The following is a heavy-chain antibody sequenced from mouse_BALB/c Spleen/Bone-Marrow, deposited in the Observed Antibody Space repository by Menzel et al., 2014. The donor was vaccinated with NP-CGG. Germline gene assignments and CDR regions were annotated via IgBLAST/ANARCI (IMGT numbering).Heavy chain of an antibody. Sequence: QVQLQHSGAKLVRPGVSVKISCKGSGYTFTDHAIHWVKRSNAKSLEWIGVISGYYGDAIYNQKFKGKATMTVDKSSSTAYMELARLTSEDSAIYYCARSGEVRNAMDYWGQGTSVTVSS. CDR1: GYTFTDHA. D-gene: IGHD2-14*01. V-gene: IGHV1S137*01. J-gene: IGHJ4*01. CDR2: ISGYYGDA. CDR3: ARSGEVRNAMDY.